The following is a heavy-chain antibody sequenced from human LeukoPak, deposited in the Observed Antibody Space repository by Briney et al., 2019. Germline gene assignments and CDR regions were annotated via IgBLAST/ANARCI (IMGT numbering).Heavy chain of an antibody. CDR3: ARDLVAAAYTYDY. D-gene: IGHD6-13*01. Sequence: ASVKVSCKASGYTFTGYYMHWVRQAPGQGLEWMGWINPNSGDTNYAQKFQGRVTMTRDTSISTAYMELSRLRSDDTAVYYCARDLVAAAYTYDYWGQGTLVTVSS. V-gene: IGHV1-2*02. J-gene: IGHJ4*02. CDR2: INPNSGDT. CDR1: GYTFTGYY.